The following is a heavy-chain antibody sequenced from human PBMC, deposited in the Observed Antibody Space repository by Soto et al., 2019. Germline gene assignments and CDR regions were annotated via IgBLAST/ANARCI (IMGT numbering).Heavy chain of an antibody. CDR2: ISWNSGSI. Sequence: GGSLRLSCAASGFTFDDYAMHWVRQAPGKGLELVSGISWNSGSIGYADSVKGRFTISRDNAKNSLYRQMNSLRAEDTALYYCAKDIGTLYYYYGMDVWGQGTTVTVSS. CDR3: AKDIGTLYYYYGMDV. V-gene: IGHV3-9*01. J-gene: IGHJ6*02. CDR1: GFTFDDYA. D-gene: IGHD1-1*01.